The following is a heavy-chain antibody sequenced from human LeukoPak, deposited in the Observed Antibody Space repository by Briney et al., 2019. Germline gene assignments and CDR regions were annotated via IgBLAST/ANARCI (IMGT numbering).Heavy chain of an antibody. V-gene: IGHV3-7*01. CDR3: ARFTYDYDRSAWGIDY. CDR1: RLTFSNSY. Sequence: PGGSLRLSCEVSRLTFSNSYLTWVRQAPEKGLEWVANIKEDGSAKAYSASVKGRFSVSRDNAKNSVYLQMNSLRAEDTAVYYCARFTYDYDRSAWGIDYWSQGTLVTVSS. J-gene: IGHJ4*02. CDR2: IKEDGSAK. D-gene: IGHD3-22*01.